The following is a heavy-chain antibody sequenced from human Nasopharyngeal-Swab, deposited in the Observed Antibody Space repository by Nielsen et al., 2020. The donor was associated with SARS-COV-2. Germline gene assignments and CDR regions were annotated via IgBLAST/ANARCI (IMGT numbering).Heavy chain of an antibody. CDR1: GFTFSSYS. CDR3: ARGQSYMTTATWDGMDV. V-gene: IGHV3-48*02. Sequence: GESLKISCAASGFTFSSYSMNWVRQAPGKGLEWVSYISSSSSTIYYADSVKGRFTISRDNAKNSLYLQMNSLRDGDTAVYYCARGQSYMTTATWDGMDVWGQGTTVTVSS. D-gene: IGHD4-11*01. J-gene: IGHJ6*02. CDR2: ISSSSSTI.